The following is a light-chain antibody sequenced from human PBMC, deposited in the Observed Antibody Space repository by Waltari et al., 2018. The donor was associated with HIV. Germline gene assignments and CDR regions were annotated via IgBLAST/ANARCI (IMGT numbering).Light chain of an antibody. V-gene: IGKV3-11*01. CDR2: DAS. CDR3: QQRSSWLT. CDR1: QSVGGY. Sequence: EIVLTQSPATLSLSPGERASLSCRASQSVGGYLAWDQQKPGQAPRLRIYDASNRATGIPARFSGSGSGTDFTLTISGLEPEDFAVYYWQQRSSWLTFGGGTKVEIK. J-gene: IGKJ4*01.